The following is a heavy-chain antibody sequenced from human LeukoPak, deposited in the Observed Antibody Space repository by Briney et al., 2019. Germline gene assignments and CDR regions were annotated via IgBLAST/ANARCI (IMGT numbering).Heavy chain of an antibody. V-gene: IGHV1-2*02. CDR1: GYIFTCYY. CDR3: ARGGDYSSSRTLFF. J-gene: IGHJ4*02. D-gene: IGHD6-6*01. Sequence: ASVKVSCKASGYIFTCYYMHWVRQAPGQGLEWMGWINPNSGGTNYAQKFQGRVTMTRDTSISTAYMELSRLRSDDTAVYYCARGGDYSSSRTLFFWGQGTLVTVSS. CDR2: INPNSGGT.